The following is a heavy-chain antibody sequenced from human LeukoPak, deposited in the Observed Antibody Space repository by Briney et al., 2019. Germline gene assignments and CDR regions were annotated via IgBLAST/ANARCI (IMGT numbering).Heavy chain of an antibody. D-gene: IGHD2-15*01. Sequence: ASVKVSCKASGYTFTSYGISWVRQAPGQGLEWMGWISTYKGNTNYAQKLQGRVTMTTDTSTSTVYMELRSLRSDDTAVYYCARGIGYCSGGSCKKNNWFDPWGQGTLVTVSS. CDR1: GYTFTSYG. J-gene: IGHJ5*02. V-gene: IGHV1-18*01. CDR3: ARGIGYCSGGSCKKNNWFDP. CDR2: ISTYKGNT.